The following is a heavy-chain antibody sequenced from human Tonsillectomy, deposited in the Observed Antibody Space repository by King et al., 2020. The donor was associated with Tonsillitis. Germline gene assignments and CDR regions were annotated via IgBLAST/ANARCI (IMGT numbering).Heavy chain of an antibody. Sequence: VQLVESGGGVVQPGRSLRLSCAASGFTFSSYGMHWVRQASGKGLEWVAVILYDGSNEYYADSVKGRFTISRDNSKNTLYVQMNSLRAEDTAVYYCAKERSSPQYYIDDWGQGTLVTVSA. D-gene: IGHD2-15*01. CDR3: AKERSSPQYYIDD. J-gene: IGHJ4*02. CDR2: ILYDGSNE. V-gene: IGHV3-30*18. CDR1: GFTFSSYG.